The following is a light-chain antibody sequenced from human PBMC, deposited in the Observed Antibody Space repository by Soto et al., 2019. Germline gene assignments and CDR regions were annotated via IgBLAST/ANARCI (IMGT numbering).Light chain of an antibody. CDR3: LLFYSGPFV. Sequence: QAVVTQEPSLTVSPGGTVTLTCGSSTGPVTSGHSPYWFQQKPGQAPRLLIYETSNRHSWTPARFSGSLLGGEAALTLSGAQPEDEAEYYCLLFYSGPFVFGTRTKVTVL. V-gene: IGLV7-46*01. CDR2: ETS. CDR1: TGPVTSGHS. J-gene: IGLJ1*01.